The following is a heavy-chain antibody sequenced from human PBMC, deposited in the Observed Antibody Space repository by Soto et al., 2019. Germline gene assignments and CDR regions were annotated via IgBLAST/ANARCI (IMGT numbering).Heavy chain of an antibody. Sequence: QLQLQESGPGLVKPSETLSLTCTVSGGSISSSSNYWGWTRQPPGKGLEWIGSIYYSGSTYYNPSLMSRVTISVDTYKNQFSLKLSSVSAADTAVYYCARRYFYDSSGFHDAFDIWGQGTMVTVST. CDR1: GGSISSSSNY. J-gene: IGHJ3*02. D-gene: IGHD3-22*01. CDR2: IYYSGST. V-gene: IGHV4-39*01. CDR3: ARRYFYDSSGFHDAFDI.